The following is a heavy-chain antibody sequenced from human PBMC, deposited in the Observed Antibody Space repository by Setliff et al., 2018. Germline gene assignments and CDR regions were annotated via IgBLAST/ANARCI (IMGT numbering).Heavy chain of an antibody. CDR2: TIPLLPLP. CDR3: ARNAITGTTKKYYYYLDV. J-gene: IGHJ6*03. Sequence: SVKVSCKASGGIFSTLAIPWVRQAPGQGLEWMGGTIPLLPLPNYAVKFQGRVTITADKSTSTAYMELSSLTSEDTAVYYCARNAITGTTKKYYYYLDVWGQGTTVTVSS. D-gene: IGHD1-7*01. CDR1: GGIFSTLA. V-gene: IGHV1-69*10.